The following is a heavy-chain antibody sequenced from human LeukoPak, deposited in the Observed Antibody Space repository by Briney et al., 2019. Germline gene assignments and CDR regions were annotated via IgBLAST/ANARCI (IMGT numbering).Heavy chain of an antibody. V-gene: IGHV4-39*01. J-gene: IGHJ4*02. Sequence: SETLSLTCTVSGGSISSSSYYWGWIRQPPGKGLEWIGSIYYSGSTYYNPSLKSRVTISVDTSKNQFSLKLSSVTAADTAVYYCARHVSIFGVVNYYFDYWGQGTLVTVSS. D-gene: IGHD3-3*02. CDR2: IYYSGST. CDR3: ARHVSIFGVVNYYFDY. CDR1: GGSISSSSYY.